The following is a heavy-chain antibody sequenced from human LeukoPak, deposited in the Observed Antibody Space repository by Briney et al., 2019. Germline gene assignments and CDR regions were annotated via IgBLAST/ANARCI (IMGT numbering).Heavy chain of an antibody. V-gene: IGHV4-59*08. CDR2: IYSSGTT. Sequence: PSETLSLTCSVLGGSISRYYWSCVRQPPGKEPEWIGYIYSSGTTDSKPALKSRVTISVDTSKNQFSLKLSTVTAADTAVYYCVRHESGWRGAFDIWGQGTMVTVSS. J-gene: IGHJ3*02. D-gene: IGHD2-15*01. CDR1: GGSISRYY. CDR3: VRHESGWRGAFDI.